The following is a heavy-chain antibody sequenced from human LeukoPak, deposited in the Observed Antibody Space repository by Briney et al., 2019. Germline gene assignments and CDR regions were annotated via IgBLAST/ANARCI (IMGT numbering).Heavy chain of an antibody. D-gene: IGHD3-22*01. Sequence: SQTLSLTCAVSGGSISSGGYSWSWIRQPPGKGLEWIGYIYHSGSTYYNPSLKSRVTISVDRSKNQFSLKLSSVTAADTAVYYCARGGGRYYDSSGYYHYYFDYWGQGTLVTVSS. V-gene: IGHV4-30-2*01. CDR1: GGSISSGGYS. J-gene: IGHJ4*02. CDR2: IYHSGST. CDR3: ARGGGRYYDSSGYYHYYFDY.